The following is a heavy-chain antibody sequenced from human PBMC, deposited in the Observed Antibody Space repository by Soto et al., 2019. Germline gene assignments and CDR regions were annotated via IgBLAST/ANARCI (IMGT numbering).Heavy chain of an antibody. Sequence: ASVKVSCKASGYTFTSYGISWVRQAPGQGLEWMGWISAYNGNTNYAQKLQGRVTMTTDTSTSTAYMELRSLRSDDTAVYYCARDLGRITIFGVVPRGMDVWGQGTTVTVSS. J-gene: IGHJ6*02. CDR1: GYTFTSYG. V-gene: IGHV1-18*01. CDR3: ARDLGRITIFGVVPRGMDV. D-gene: IGHD3-3*01. CDR2: ISAYNGNT.